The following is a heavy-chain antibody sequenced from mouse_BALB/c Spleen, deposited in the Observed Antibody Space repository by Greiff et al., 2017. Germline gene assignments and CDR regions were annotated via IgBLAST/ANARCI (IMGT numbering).Heavy chain of an antibody. D-gene: IGHD4-1*01. V-gene: IGHV5-17*02. J-gene: IGHJ3*01. CDR2: ISSGSSTI. Sequence: EVQGVESGGGLVQPGGSRKLSCAASGFTFSSFGMHWVRQAPEKGLEWVAYISSGSSTIYYADTVKGRFTISRDNPKNTLFLQMTSLRSEDTAMYYCARNWDEGAYWGQGTLVTVSA. CDR1: GFTFSSFG. CDR3: ARNWDEGAY.